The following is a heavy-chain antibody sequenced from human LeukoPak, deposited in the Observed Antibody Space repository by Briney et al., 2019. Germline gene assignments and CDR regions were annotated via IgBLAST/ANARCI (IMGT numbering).Heavy chain of an antibody. J-gene: IGHJ6*03. Sequence: PGGSLRLSCAASGFTFTGDWMHWVRQAPGKGLVWVSRINSDADKTGYAEAVKGRFTISRDNAKKTLYLEMNSLRVEDTAVYYCAREYYGILTGYYLDVWGKGTTVTVSS. CDR1: GFTFTGDW. V-gene: IGHV3-74*01. D-gene: IGHD3-9*01. CDR3: AREYYGILTGYYLDV. CDR2: INSDADKT.